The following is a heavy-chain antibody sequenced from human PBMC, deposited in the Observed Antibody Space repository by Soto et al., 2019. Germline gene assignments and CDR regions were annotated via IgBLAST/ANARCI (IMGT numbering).Heavy chain of an antibody. Sequence: QVQLQESGPGLVKPAETLSLTCTVPSGSVSSSTYYWTWIRQPPGKGLEWIGYIHYRGSTNYNPSLKSRVTMSLDTSKNQFSLKLTAVTAADTAVYYCAGVIDSGRYRADALDIWGQGPMVTVSS. V-gene: IGHV4-61*01. D-gene: IGHD1-26*01. CDR3: AGVIDSGRYRADALDI. CDR1: SGSVSSSTYY. J-gene: IGHJ3*02. CDR2: IHYRGST.